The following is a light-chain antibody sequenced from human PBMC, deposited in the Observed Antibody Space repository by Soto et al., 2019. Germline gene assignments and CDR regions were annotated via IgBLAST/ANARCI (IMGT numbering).Light chain of an antibody. CDR3: CSYVASSTFV. J-gene: IGLJ3*02. V-gene: IGLV2-23*01. Sequence: QSALTQPASVSGSPGQSITISCSGTSTDVGRFDLVSWYQQHPGKAPKLMIFEGSKRASGISNRFSGSTSGNTASLTISGLQAEDESDYFCCSYVASSTFVFGGGTKVTVL. CDR1: STDVGRFDL. CDR2: EGS.